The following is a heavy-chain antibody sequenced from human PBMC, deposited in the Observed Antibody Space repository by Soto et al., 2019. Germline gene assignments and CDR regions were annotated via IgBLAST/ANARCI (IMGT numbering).Heavy chain of an antibody. CDR2: ISGSGRST. CDR3: AKRGAGSSSSPGYYDC. Sequence: SGGSLRLSCAASGFTFSNNAMTWVRQAPGKGLEWVSTISGSGRSTYYADSVKGRFTISRDNSKNTLYLQLNSLRAEDTAIYYCAKRGAGSSSSPGYYDCWGQGTLVTVSS. CDR1: GFTFSNNA. V-gene: IGHV3-23*01. D-gene: IGHD6-6*01. J-gene: IGHJ4*02.